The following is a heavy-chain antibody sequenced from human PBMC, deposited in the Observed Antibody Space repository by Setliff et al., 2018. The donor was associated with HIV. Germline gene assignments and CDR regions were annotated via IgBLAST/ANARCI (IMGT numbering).Heavy chain of an antibody. CDR3: ARVVDADYLDY. D-gene: IGHD2-15*01. CDR1: GGSISSSSYY. CDR2: IYYSGGT. Sequence: PSETLSLTCTVSGGSISSSSYYWGWIRQPPGKGLEWIGSIYYSGGTYYNPSLKSRVTISVDTSKNQFSLKLNSVTAADTAMYYCARVVDADYLDYWGQGTPVTVSS. J-gene: IGHJ4*02. V-gene: IGHV4-39*01.